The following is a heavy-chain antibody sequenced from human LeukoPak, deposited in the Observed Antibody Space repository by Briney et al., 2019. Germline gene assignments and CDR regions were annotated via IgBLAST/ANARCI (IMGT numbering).Heavy chain of an antibody. CDR3: SGLIVVVPAAMDGHDAFDI. Sequence: GGSLRLSCAASGFTFSSYAMSWVRQAPGKGLEWVSAISGSGGSTYYADSVKGRFTISRDNSKNTLYLQMNSLRAEDTAVYYCSGLIVVVPAAMDGHDAFDIWGQGTMVTVSS. J-gene: IGHJ3*02. CDR1: GFTFSSYA. CDR2: ISGSGGST. D-gene: IGHD2-2*01. V-gene: IGHV3-23*01.